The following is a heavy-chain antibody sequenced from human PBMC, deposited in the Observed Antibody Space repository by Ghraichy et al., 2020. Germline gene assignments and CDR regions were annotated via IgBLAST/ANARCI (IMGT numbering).Heavy chain of an antibody. D-gene: IGHD2-21*01. J-gene: IGHJ4*02. CDR2: IYTSGST. Sequence: SETLSLTCTVSGGSISSYYWSWIRQPPGKGLEWIGYIYTSGSTNYNPSLKSRVTISVDTSKNQFSLKLSSVTAADTAVYYCARHELPSYRGGYFDYWGQGTLVTVSS. CDR1: GGSISSYY. CDR3: ARHELPSYRGGYFDY. V-gene: IGHV4-4*09.